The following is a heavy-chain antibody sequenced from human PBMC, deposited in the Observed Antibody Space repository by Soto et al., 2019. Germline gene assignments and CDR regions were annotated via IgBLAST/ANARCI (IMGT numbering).Heavy chain of an antibody. D-gene: IGHD5-18*01. CDR2: IYYSGST. CDR1: GGSISSGVYY. J-gene: IGHJ6*02. Sequence: SETLSLTCTVSGGSISSGVYYWSLIRQHPGKGLEWIGYIYYSGSTYYNPSLKSRVTISVDTSKNQFSLKLSSVTAADTAVYYCARVLSTAMVSDYYYGMDVWGQGTTVTAP. V-gene: IGHV4-31*03. CDR3: ARVLSTAMVSDYYYGMDV.